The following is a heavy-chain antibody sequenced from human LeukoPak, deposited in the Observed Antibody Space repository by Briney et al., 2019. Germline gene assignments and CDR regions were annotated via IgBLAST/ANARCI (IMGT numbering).Heavy chain of an antibody. D-gene: IGHD2-15*01. CDR3: ARRPLGYCSGGSCRPIDY. CDR2: ISYSGST. V-gene: IGHV4-59*01. J-gene: IGHJ4*02. CDR1: GGSISSYY. Sequence: SETLSLTCTVSGGSISSYYWSWIRQPPGKGLEWIGYISYSGSTKYIPSLKSRVTISVDTSKNHFSLKLSSVTAADTAVYYCARRPLGYCSGGSCRPIDYWGQGTLVTVSS.